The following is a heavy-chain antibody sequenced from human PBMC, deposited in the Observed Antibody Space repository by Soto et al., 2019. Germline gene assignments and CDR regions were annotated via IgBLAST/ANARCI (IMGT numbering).Heavy chain of an antibody. V-gene: IGHV5-10-1*01. Sequence: PGESLKISCKGSGYNFDTYWINWVRQTPGKGLEWMGRIDPIDSKTKYSPSLEGHITISVDKSISTTYLQWSSLKASDTAIYYCARRIDAESGYYYYAFDVWGQGTAVTVSS. J-gene: IGHJ6*02. D-gene: IGHD1-26*01. CDR3: ARRIDAESGYYYYAFDV. CDR2: IDPIDSKT. CDR1: GYNFDTYW.